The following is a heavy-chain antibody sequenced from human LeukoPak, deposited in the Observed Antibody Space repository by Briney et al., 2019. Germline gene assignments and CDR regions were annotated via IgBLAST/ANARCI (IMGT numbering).Heavy chain of an antibody. Sequence: GASLRLSCAVSGSSLSRYAMSWVRKAPGKGLEWVSAISDSGGSTYYADSVKGRFTISRDNSRNTLYLQMNTLRAEDTAVYYCAKCRGSSWSDYFDYWGQGTLVTVSS. CDR1: GSSLSRYA. CDR2: ISDSGGST. CDR3: AKCRGSSWSDYFDY. D-gene: IGHD6-13*01. J-gene: IGHJ4*02. V-gene: IGHV3-23*01.